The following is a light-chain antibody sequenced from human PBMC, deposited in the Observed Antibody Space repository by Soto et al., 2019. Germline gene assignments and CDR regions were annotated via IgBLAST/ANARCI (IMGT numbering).Light chain of an antibody. J-gene: IGKJ4*01. V-gene: IGKV1-8*01. CDR3: QQYYSYPLL. Sequence: IRMTQSPSSLSASTGDRITITCRASRGISSYLAGYRQKPGKAHKLLIYAASTLQSGVPSSFSGSGSGTDFPLTISCLQSEDFATYYCQQYYSYPLLFGGGTKVEIK. CDR1: RGISSY. CDR2: AAS.